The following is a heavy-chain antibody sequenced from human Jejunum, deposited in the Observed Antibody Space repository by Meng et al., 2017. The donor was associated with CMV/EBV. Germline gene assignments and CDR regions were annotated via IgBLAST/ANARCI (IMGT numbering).Heavy chain of an antibody. J-gene: IGHJ4*02. D-gene: IGHD4-17*01. CDR1: GGSISSSSYY. Sequence: TVSGGSISSSSYYWGWIRQPPGKGLKWIGSIYYSGSTYYNPSLKSRVTISVDTSKNQFSLKLSSVTAADTAVYYCAVDYGDYYFDFWGQGTLVTVSS. CDR3: AVDYGDYYFDF. V-gene: IGHV4-39*01. CDR2: IYYSGST.